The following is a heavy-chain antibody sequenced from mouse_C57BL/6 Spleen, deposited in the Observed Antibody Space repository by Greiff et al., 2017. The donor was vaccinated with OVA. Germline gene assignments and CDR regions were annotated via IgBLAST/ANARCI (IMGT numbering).Heavy chain of an antibody. V-gene: IGHV1-52*01. Sequence: QVHVKQPGAELVRPGSSVKLSCKASGYTFTSYWMHWVKQRPIQGLEWIGNIDPSDSETHYNQKFKDKATLTVDKSSSTAYMQLSSLTSEDSAVYYCARERIYYGNYEEAMDYWGQGTSVTVSS. CDR2: IDPSDSET. D-gene: IGHD2-1*01. CDR3: ARERIYYGNYEEAMDY. J-gene: IGHJ4*01. CDR1: GYTFTSYW.